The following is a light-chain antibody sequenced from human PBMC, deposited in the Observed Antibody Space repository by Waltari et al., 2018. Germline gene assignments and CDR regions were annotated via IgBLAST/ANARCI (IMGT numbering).Light chain of an antibody. J-gene: IGLJ2*01. Sequence: QSALTQPRPVSGSPGQSATISCTATSSYVGGYNYVSWYQQHPGKAPKLMIYDVSKRPWRVPDRFSGSKSSNAASLTISGLQAEDEADYYCCSYAGSDTPLVVFGGGTKLTVL. CDR1: SSYVGGYNY. V-gene: IGLV2-11*01. CDR2: DVS. CDR3: CSYAGSDTPLVV.